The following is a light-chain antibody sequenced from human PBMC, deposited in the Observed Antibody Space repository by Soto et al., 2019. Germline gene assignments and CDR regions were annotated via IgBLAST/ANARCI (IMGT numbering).Light chain of an antibody. CDR1: QSVSSN. Sequence: EIVMTQSPATLSVSPGARATLSCRASQSVSSNLAWYQQKPGQAPRLLIYGASTRATDIPASFSGSGSGTDFTLTISSLQSEDFAVYYYEEYNNWPRTFGEGTKVEIK. CDR2: GAS. CDR3: EEYNNWPRT. J-gene: IGKJ1*01. V-gene: IGKV3-15*01.